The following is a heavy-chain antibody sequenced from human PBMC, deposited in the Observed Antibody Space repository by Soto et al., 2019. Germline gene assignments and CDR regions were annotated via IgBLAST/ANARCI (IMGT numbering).Heavy chain of an antibody. CDR2: INHSGST. CDR1: GGSFSGYY. J-gene: IGHJ5*02. V-gene: IGHV4-34*01. CDR3: ASSAVRQRVLTDYNWFDP. Sequence: KSSETLSLTCAVYGGSFSGYYWSWIRQPPGKGLEWIGEINHSGSTNYNPSLKSRVTISVDTSKNQFSLKLSSVTAADTAVYYCASSAVRQRVLTDYNWFDPWGQGTLVTVSS. D-gene: IGHD6-13*01.